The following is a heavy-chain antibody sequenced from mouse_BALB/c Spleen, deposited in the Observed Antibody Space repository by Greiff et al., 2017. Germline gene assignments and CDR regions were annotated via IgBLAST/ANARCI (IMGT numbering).Heavy chain of an antibody. J-gene: IGHJ4*01. CDR3: AREVVWGEFVAMDY. D-gene: IGHD2-10*02. Sequence: VMLVESGPGLVAPSQSLSITCTVSGFSLSRYSVHWVRQPPGKGLEWLGMIWGGGSTDYNSALKSRLSISKDNSKSQVFLKMNSLQTDDTAMYYCAREVVWGEFVAMDYWGQGTSVTVSS. CDR2: IWGGGST. V-gene: IGHV2-6-4*01. CDR1: GFSLSRYS.